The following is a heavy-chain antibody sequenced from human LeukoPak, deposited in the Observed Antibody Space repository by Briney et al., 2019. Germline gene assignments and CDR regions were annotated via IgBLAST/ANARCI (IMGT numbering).Heavy chain of an antibody. CDR2: LGGSGGGT. Sequence: PGGSLRLSCAASGFTFSSYGMHWVRQAPGRGLEWVSGLGGSGGGTYYADSVKGRFTISRDSSKNTLYLQMNSLRSEDTAVYCCAKGLTSGWIKDAFDMWGQGTMVTVSS. V-gene: IGHV3-23*01. CDR3: AKGLTSGWIKDAFDM. CDR1: GFTFSSYG. J-gene: IGHJ3*02. D-gene: IGHD6-19*01.